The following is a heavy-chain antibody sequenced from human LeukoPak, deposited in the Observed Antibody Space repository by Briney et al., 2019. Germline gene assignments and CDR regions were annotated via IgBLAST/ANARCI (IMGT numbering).Heavy chain of an antibody. CDR1: GFSLLTRGVS. D-gene: IGHD3-10*01. Sequence: SESGPALVEPTQTLTLTCTFSGFSLLTRGVSVTWIRQPPGRALEWLARIDWDDDKYYNTSLEARLTISKDTSKNQVILTVTDMDPVDSATYYCARMYFGDYKDMDVWGKGTTVTVSS. CDR3: ARMYFGDYKDMDV. CDR2: IDWDDDK. J-gene: IGHJ6*03. V-gene: IGHV2-70*11.